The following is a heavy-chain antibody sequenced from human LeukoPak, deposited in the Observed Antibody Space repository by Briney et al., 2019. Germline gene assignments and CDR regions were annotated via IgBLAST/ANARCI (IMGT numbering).Heavy chain of an antibody. CDR3: AALIVVVTAMDAFDI. Sequence: ASVKVSCKASGYTFTGYYMHWVRQAPGQGLEWMGWINPNSGGTNYAQKFQGGVTMTRDTSISTAYMELSRLRSDDTAVYYCAALIVVVTAMDAFDIWGQGTMVTVSS. V-gene: IGHV1-2*02. J-gene: IGHJ3*02. CDR1: GYTFTGYY. CDR2: INPNSGGT. D-gene: IGHD2-21*02.